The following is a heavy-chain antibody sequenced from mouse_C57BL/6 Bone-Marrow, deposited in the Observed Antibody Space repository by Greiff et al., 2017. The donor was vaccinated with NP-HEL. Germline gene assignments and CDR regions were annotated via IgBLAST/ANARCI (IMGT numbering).Heavy chain of an antibody. CDR2: FYPGSGSI. J-gene: IGHJ3*01. V-gene: IGHV1-62-2*01. CDR3: ARHEDIPFYYGSSYLAWFAY. Sequence: QVQLQQSGAELVKPGASVKLSCKASGYTFTEYTIHWVKQRSGQDLEWIGWFYPGSGSIKYNEKFKDKATLTADKSSSTVYMALSRLTSEDSAVYFCARHEDIPFYYGSSYLAWFAYWGQGTLVTVSA. CDR1: GYTFTEYT. D-gene: IGHD1-1*01.